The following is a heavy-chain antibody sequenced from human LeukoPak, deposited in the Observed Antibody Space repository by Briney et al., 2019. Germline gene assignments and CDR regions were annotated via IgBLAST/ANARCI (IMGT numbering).Heavy chain of an antibody. CDR1: GGSFSGYY. Sequence: SETLSLTCAVYGGSFSGYYWSWIRQPPGKGLEWIGEINHSGSTNYNPSLKSRVTISVGTSKNQFSLKLSSVTAADTAVYYCARHEAGTIDYWGQGTLVTVSS. D-gene: IGHD6-13*01. J-gene: IGHJ4*02. CDR2: INHSGST. V-gene: IGHV4-34*01. CDR3: ARHEAGTIDY.